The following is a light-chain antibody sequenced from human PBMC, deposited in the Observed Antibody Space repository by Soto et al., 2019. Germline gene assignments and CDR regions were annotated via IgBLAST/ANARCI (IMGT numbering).Light chain of an antibody. CDR1: QSISTR. J-gene: IGKJ1*01. CDR2: DAS. CDR3: LQYNFFWT. V-gene: IGKV1-5*01. Sequence: DVPMTQSPPTLSASGGDRLAITCRASQSISTRLAWYQQKPGEAPKLLIYDASTLQSGVPSRFSGSGSGTEFTLSISSLQPDDSATYFCLQYNFFWTFGQGTQVEV.